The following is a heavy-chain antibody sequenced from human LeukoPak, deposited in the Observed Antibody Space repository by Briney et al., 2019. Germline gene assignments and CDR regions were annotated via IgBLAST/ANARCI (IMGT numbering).Heavy chain of an antibody. Sequence: GGSLRLSCAASGFAFSSYWMHWVRQAPGKGLVWVSRINSDGSSTSYADSVKGRFTTSRDNAKNTLYLQMNSLRAEDTAVYYCASPPGYSSGWYVYWGQGTLVTVSS. CDR1: GFAFSSYW. J-gene: IGHJ4*02. D-gene: IGHD6-19*01. CDR2: INSDGSST. CDR3: ASPPGYSSGWYVY. V-gene: IGHV3-74*01.